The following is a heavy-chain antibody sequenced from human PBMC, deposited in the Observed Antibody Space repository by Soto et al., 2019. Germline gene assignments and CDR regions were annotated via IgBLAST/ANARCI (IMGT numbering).Heavy chain of an antibody. CDR2: IWYDGSNK. CDR3: ASLPPPGYYYYGMDV. Sequence: QVQLVESGGGVVQPGRSLRLSCAASGFTFSSYGMHWVRQAPGKGLEWVAVIWYDGSNKYYADSVKGRFTISRDNSKNTLYLQMNSLRAEDTAVYYCASLPPPGYYYYGMDVWGQGTTVTVSS. V-gene: IGHV3-33*01. J-gene: IGHJ6*02. CDR1: GFTFSSYG.